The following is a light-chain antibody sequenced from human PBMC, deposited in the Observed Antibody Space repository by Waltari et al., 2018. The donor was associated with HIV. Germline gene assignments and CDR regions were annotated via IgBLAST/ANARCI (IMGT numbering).Light chain of an antibody. V-gene: IGKV3-20*01. Sequence: EIVLTQSPGTLSLSPGERATLSCRASQSISNYSLAWYQQIPGQAPRLLIYGASSRATAIPDRFSGSGSGTDFTLTISRLEPEDFAVFYCQHYGSSPWTFGQGTKVEIK. CDR2: GAS. CDR1: QSISNYS. J-gene: IGKJ1*01. CDR3: QHYGSSPWT.